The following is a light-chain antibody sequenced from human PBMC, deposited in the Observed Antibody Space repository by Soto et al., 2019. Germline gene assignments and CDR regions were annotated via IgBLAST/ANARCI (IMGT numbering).Light chain of an antibody. Sequence: DIQMTQSPSTLSGSVGDRVTITCRASQTIISWLAWYQQKPGKAPKLLSYKASTLKSGVPSRFSGSESGTEFTLTISSLQPDDFATYYCQHYNRYSEACGQGTKVELK. J-gene: IGKJ1*01. CDR1: QTIISW. CDR3: QHYNRYSEA. V-gene: IGKV1-5*03. CDR2: KAS.